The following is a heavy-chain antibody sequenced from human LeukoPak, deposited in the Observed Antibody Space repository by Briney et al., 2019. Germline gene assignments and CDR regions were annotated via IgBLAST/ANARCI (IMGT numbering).Heavy chain of an antibody. V-gene: IGHV3-30*18. J-gene: IGHJ4*02. CDR1: GFTFSSYG. CDR3: AKDRALHNGIDY. CDR2: ISYDGSNK. Sequence: GGSLRLSCAASGFTFSSYGMHWVRQAPGKGLEWVAVISYDGSNKYYADSVKGRFTISRDNSKNTLYLQMNSLRAEDTAAYYCAKDRALHNGIDYWGQGTLVTVSS. D-gene: IGHD1-26*01.